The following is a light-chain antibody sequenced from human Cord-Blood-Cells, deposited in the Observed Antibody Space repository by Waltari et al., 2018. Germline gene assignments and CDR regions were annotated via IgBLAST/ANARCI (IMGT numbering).Light chain of an antibody. CDR3: QQYNNWPFT. J-gene: IGKJ3*01. Sequence: EIVMTQSPATLSVSPGERATLSCRASQSFSSNLAWYQQKPGQAPRLLIYGASTRATGIPARFSGSGSGTEFTLTINSLQSEDFAVYYCQQYNNWPFTFGPGTKVDIK. V-gene: IGKV3-15*01. CDR1: QSFSSN. CDR2: GAS.